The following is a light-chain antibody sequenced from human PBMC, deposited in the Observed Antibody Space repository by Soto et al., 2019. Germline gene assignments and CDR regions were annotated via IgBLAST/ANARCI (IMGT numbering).Light chain of an antibody. CDR1: QSISSY. Sequence: DIQMTQSPSSVSASLGDSVTIXXRSSQSISSYLNWYQQKPGKAPKLXXYAASSLQSGVPSRFSGSGSGTDFTLTISSLQPEDFATYYCQQSYSTPPITFGQGTRLEIK. CDR3: QQSYSTPPIT. J-gene: IGKJ5*01. V-gene: IGKV1-39*01. CDR2: AAS.